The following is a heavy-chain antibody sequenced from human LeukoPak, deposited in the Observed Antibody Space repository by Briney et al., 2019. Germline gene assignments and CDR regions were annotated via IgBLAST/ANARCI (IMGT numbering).Heavy chain of an antibody. Sequence: GAPVKPSCKASGYTFTSYYMHWVRLSPGQGLEWMGLINPSGTNTNYAQKFLGRLTMTRDTSTSTVYMELSSLTSVDTAVYYCARVVPLQLWLPTNYYYYGMDVWGQGTTVTVSS. D-gene: IGHD5-18*01. CDR2: INPSGTNT. CDR3: ARVVPLQLWLPTNYYYYGMDV. V-gene: IGHV1-46*01. J-gene: IGHJ6*02. CDR1: GYTFTSYY.